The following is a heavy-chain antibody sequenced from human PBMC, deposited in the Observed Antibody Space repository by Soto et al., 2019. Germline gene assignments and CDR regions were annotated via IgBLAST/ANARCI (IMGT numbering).Heavy chain of an antibody. D-gene: IGHD6-6*01. CDR3: ARDFSEYSSSTPPDDAFDI. Sequence: QVQLVESGGGLVKPGGSLRLSCAASGFTFSDYYMSWIRQAPGKGLEWVSYISSSGSTIYYAASVKGRFTISRDNAKNSLYLQMNSLRAEDTAVYYCARDFSEYSSSTPPDDAFDIWGQGTMVTVSS. CDR1: GFTFSDYY. J-gene: IGHJ3*02. CDR2: ISSSGSTI. V-gene: IGHV3-11*01.